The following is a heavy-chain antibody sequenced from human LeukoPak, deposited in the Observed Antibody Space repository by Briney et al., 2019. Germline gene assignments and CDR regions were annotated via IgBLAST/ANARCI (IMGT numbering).Heavy chain of an antibody. Sequence: PGGSLRLSCAAFGFTFSSYWMSWVRQAPGKGLEWVANIKQDGSEKYYVDSVKGRFTISRDNAKNSLYLQMNSLRAEDTAVYYCARERVDTAMVDRYYFDYWGQGTLVTVSS. CDR2: IKQDGSEK. V-gene: IGHV3-7*01. J-gene: IGHJ4*02. CDR1: GFTFSSYW. D-gene: IGHD5-18*01. CDR3: ARERVDTAMVDRYYFDY.